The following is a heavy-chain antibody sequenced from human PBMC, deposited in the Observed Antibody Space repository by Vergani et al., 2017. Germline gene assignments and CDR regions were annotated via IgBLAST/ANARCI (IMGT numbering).Heavy chain of an antibody. D-gene: IGHD3-22*01. CDR3: AKDRASSGYYFDY. V-gene: IGHV3-30*18. CDR2: ISYDGSNK. J-gene: IGHJ4*02. Sequence: VQLLESGGGLVQPGGSLRLSCAASGFTFSSYGMHWVRQAPGKGLEWVAVISYDGSNKYYADSVKGRFTISRDNSKNTLYLQMNSLRAEDTAVYYCAKDRASSGYYFDYWGQGTLVTVSS. CDR1: GFTFSSYG.